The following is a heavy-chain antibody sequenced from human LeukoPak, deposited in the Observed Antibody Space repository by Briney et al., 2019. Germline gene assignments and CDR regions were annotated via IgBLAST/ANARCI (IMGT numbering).Heavy chain of an antibody. J-gene: IGHJ4*02. CDR1: GFTFSTYA. CDR3: ARGLYSSGWYLDY. CDR2: ISYDGSNK. Sequence: GRSLRLSCAASGFTFSTYAMHWVRQAPGKGLEWVAVISYDGSNKYYADSVKGRFTISRDNSKNTLYLQMNGLRAEDTAVYYCARGLYSSGWYLDYWGQGILVTVSS. V-gene: IGHV3-30*04. D-gene: IGHD6-19*01.